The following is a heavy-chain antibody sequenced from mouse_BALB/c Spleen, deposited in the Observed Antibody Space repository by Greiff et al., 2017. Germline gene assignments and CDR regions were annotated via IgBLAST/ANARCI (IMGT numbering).Heavy chain of an antibody. V-gene: IGHV14-4*02. CDR3: NALLYPFDY. D-gene: IGHD2-10*01. CDR1: GFNIKDYY. Sequence: EVQLQQSGAELVRSGASVKLSCTASGFNIKDYYMHWVKQRPEQGLEWIGWIDPENGDTEYAPKFQGKATMTADTSSNTAYLQLSSLTSEDTAVYYCNALLYPFDYWGQGTTLTVSS. J-gene: IGHJ2*01. CDR2: IDPENGDT.